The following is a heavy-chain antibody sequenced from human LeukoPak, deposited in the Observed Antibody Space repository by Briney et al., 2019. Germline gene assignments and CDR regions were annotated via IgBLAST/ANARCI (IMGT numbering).Heavy chain of an antibody. D-gene: IGHD5-12*01. J-gene: IGHJ5*02. CDR2: IRSSSET. V-gene: IGHV3-48*01. CDR1: GFIFSQYS. Sequence: GGSLRLSCAASGFIFSQYSMNWVRQAPGKGLEWVSHIRSSSETFYADSVKGRFTISRDNARNSLYLQMNNLRGEDTGIYYCARDAGNSGYGCDLWGQGTLVTVSS. CDR3: ARDAGNSGYGCDL.